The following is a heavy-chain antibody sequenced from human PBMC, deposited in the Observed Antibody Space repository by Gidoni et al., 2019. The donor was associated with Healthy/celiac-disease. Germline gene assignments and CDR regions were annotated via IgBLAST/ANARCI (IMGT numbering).Heavy chain of an antibody. J-gene: IGHJ6*02. CDR1: GGTFSCYA. CDR2: IIPIVGTA. CDR3: ASRGCGGSCYAYYYYGMDV. Sequence: QVQPVQSGAEVKKPGSAVKVSCKASGGTFSCYAISWGRQAPGTGLEWMGGIIPIVGTANYAQKFQGRVTITADKSTSTAYMELSSLRSEDTAVYYCASRGCGGSCYAYYYYGMDVWGQGTTVTVSS. V-gene: IGHV1-69*06. D-gene: IGHD2-15*01.